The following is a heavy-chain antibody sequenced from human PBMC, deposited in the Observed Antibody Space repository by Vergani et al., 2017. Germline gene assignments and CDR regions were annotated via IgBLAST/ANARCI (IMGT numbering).Heavy chain of an antibody. CDR2: ISYDGSNK. J-gene: IGHJ6*02. V-gene: IGHV3-30*03. CDR1: GFTFSSYG. CDR3: ARVNIVVVVAATSPDYYYYGMDV. Sequence: QVQLVESGGGVVQPGRSLRLSCAASGFTFSSYGMHWVRQAPGKGLEWVAVISYDGSNKYYADSVKGRFTISRDNSKNTLYLQMNSLRAEDTAVYYCARVNIVVVVAATSPDYYYYGMDVWGQGTTVTVSS. D-gene: IGHD2-15*01.